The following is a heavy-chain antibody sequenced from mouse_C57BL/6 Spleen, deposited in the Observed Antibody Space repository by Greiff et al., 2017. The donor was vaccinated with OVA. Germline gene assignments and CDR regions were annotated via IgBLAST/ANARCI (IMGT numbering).Heavy chain of an antibody. J-gene: IGHJ3*01. CDR3: ARDYGNYMGFAY. V-gene: IGHV1-50*01. CDR2: IDPSDSNT. Sequence: QVQLQQPGAELVKPGASVKLSCKASGYTFTSYWMQWVKQRPGQGLEWIGEIDPSDSNTNYNQKFKGKATLTVDTASSTAYMQLRSLTSEDSAVYYCARDYGNYMGFAYWGQGTLVTVSA. CDR1: GYTFTSYW. D-gene: IGHD2-1*01.